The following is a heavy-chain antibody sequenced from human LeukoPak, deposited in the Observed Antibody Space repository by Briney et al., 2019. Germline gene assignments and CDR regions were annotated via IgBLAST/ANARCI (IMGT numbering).Heavy chain of an antibody. CDR2: IIPIFGTA. CDR1: GGTCISYA. D-gene: IGHD6-19*01. J-gene: IGHJ4*02. V-gene: IGHV1-69*05. CDR3: ATADSSGWEGSFDY. Sequence: SVKVSCKASGGTCISYAISWVRQAPGQGLEWMGRIIPIFGTANSAQKFQGRVTITMDESTSTAYMELSSLRSEDTAVYYCATADSSGWEGSFDYWGQGTLVTVSS.